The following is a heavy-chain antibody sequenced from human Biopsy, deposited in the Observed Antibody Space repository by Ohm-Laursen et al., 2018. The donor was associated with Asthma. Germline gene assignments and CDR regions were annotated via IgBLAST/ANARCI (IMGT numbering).Heavy chain of an antibody. Sequence: SLRLSCAAAGTHFGRYNMHWARQAPAKALEWVAVITFDGSTQHYEDSVKGRFTISRDNSKNMLFLQMNSLRAEDTAVYYCSRDTLGYYFDIWGQGTQVTVSS. V-gene: IGHV3-30-3*01. CDR3: SRDTLGYYFDI. D-gene: IGHD6-13*01. CDR1: GTHFGRYN. CDR2: ITFDGSTQ. J-gene: IGHJ4*02.